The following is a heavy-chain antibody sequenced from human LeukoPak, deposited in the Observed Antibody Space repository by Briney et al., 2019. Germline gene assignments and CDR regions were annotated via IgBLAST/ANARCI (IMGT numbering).Heavy chain of an antibody. CDR2: IIPIFGTA. Sequence: SVKVSCKASGGTFSSYAISWVRQAPGQGLEWMGRIIPIFGTANYAQKFQGRVTITTDESTSTAYMELSSLRSEDTAVYYCARTGLSSPQGWVDYWGQGTLVTVFS. J-gene: IGHJ4*02. CDR1: GGTFSSYA. CDR3: ARTGLSSPQGWVDY. D-gene: IGHD2-2*01. V-gene: IGHV1-69*05.